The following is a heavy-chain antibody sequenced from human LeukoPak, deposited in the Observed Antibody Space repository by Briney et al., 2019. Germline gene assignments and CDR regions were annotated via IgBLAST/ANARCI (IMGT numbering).Heavy chain of an antibody. J-gene: IGHJ4*02. V-gene: IGHV3-30-3*01. Sequence: PGGSLRLSCAASGFIFSSYAMHWVRQAPGKGLEWVAVISYDGSNKYYADSVKGRFTISRDNSKNTLYLQMNSLRAEDTAVYYCAKDNPIEEVPGLGPGQWGQGTLVTVSS. CDR3: AKDNPIEEVPGLGPGQ. CDR2: ISYDGSNK. CDR1: GFIFSSYA. D-gene: IGHD2-2*01.